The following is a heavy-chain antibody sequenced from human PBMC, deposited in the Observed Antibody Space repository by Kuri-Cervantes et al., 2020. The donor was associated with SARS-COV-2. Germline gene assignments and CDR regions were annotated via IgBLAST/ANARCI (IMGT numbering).Heavy chain of an antibody. Sequence: GESLKISCAASGFAFSSYSMNWVRQAPGKGLEWVSSISSSSSYIYYAAAVKGRFTISRDDAKNSLYLQMNSLSAEDTAVYYCARASAFTKAAAGTGGYWGQGTLVTVSS. CDR1: GFAFSSYS. D-gene: IGHD6-13*01. CDR2: ISSSSSYI. V-gene: IGHV3-21*01. J-gene: IGHJ4*02. CDR3: ARASAFTKAAAGTGGY.